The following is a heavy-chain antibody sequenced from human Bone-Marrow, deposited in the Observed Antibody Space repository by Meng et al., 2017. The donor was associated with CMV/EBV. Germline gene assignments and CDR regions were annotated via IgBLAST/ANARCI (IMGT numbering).Heavy chain of an antibody. Sequence: GGSLRLSCAASGFTFSSYAMHWVRQAPGKGLEWVAVISYDGSNKYYADSVKGRFTISRDNSKNTLYLQMNSLRAEDTAVYYCARDLLNYDFWSGSTNIRAYYYGMDVWGQGTTVTVSS. CDR3: ARDLLNYDFWSGSTNIRAYYYGMDV. J-gene: IGHJ6*02. D-gene: IGHD3-3*01. CDR2: ISYDGSNK. V-gene: IGHV3-30-3*01. CDR1: GFTFSSYA.